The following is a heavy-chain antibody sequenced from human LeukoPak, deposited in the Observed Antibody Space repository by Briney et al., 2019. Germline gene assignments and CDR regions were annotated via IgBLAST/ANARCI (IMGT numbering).Heavy chain of an antibody. CDR1: GYTFTGYY. Sequence: ASVKVSCKASGYTFTGYYMHWVRQAPGQGLEWMGWINPNSGGTNYALKFQGRVTMTRDTSISTAYMELSRLRSDDTAVYYCARGLGYCSSTSCFLFDYWGQGTLVTVSS. D-gene: IGHD2-2*01. V-gene: IGHV1-2*02. CDR3: ARGLGYCSSTSCFLFDY. J-gene: IGHJ4*02. CDR2: INPNSGGT.